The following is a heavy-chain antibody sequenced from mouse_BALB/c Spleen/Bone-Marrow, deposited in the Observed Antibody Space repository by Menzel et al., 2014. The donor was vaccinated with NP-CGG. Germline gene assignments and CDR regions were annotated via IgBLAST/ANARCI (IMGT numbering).Heavy chain of an antibody. J-gene: IGHJ4*01. CDR2: IYPGNSDT. V-gene: IGHV1-5*01. CDR1: GYTFTSYW. CDR3: TRSYERYYAMDY. D-gene: IGHD1-1*01. Sequence: VQLQQSGTVLARPGASVKMSCKASGYTFTSYWMHWVKQGPGQGLEWIGAIYPGNSDTSYNQKFKGKAKLTAVTSTSTAYMELSSLTNEDSAVYYCTRSYERYYAMDYWGQGTSVTVSS.